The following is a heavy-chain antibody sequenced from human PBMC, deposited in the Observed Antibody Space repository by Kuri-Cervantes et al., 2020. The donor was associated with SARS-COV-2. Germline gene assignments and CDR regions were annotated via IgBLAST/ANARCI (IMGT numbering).Heavy chain of an antibody. J-gene: IGHJ6*02. CDR2: IIPIFGTA. V-gene: IGHV1-69*05. CDR3: ARGGMALGYYYYGMDV. Sequence: SVKVSCKASGGTFSSYAISWVRQAPGQGLEWMGGIIPIFGTANYAQKFQGRVTMTRNTSISTAYMELSSLRSEDTAVYYCARGGMALGYYYYGMDVWGQGTTVTVSS. D-gene: IGHD6-13*01. CDR1: GGTFSSYA.